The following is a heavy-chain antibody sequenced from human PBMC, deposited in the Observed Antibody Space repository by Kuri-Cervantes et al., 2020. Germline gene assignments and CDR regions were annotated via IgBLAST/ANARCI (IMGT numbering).Heavy chain of an antibody. J-gene: IGHJ4*02. V-gene: IGHV3-74*01. CDR3: ARDLSAYCSSTSCHLGY. Sequence: GESLKISCAASGLAFSKYWMRWVRQAPGKGLEWVSRINTDGSTTTYADAVKGRFTISRDNAKNTLYVQMNSLRAEDTAVYYCARDLSAYCSSTSCHLGYWGQGTLVTVSS. D-gene: IGHD2-2*01. CDR1: GLAFSKYW. CDR2: INTDGSTT.